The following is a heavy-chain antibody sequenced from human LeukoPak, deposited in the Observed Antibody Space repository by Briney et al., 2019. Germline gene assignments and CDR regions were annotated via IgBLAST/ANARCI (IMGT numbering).Heavy chain of an antibody. Sequence: PSETLSLTCSVSGGSISSSSYYWGWIRQSPGKGLEWIGNGYYGGSTYYNPSLKSRVTIFVDTSKNQFSLKLSSVTAADTAIYYCARHRRAETNFDVWGQGTTVTVSS. CDR2: GYYGGST. D-gene: IGHD2-8*01. CDR3: ARHRRAETNFDV. V-gene: IGHV4-39*01. CDR1: GGSISSSSYY. J-gene: IGHJ6*02.